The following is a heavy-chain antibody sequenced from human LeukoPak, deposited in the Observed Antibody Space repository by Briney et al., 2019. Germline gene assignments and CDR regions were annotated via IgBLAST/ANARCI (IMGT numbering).Heavy chain of an antibody. V-gene: IGHV3-74*01. CDR1: GFTFSSYC. CDR3: ARDQGSFDY. CDR2: LHSDGIDT. Sequence: GGSLRLSCAASGFTFSSYCMHWNRQAQGQGLVWLLHLHSDGIDTSYADSVRGRFTISRDNAKNTVYLQMNSLRAEDTAVYYWARDQGSFDYWGQGTLVTVSS. J-gene: IGHJ4*02.